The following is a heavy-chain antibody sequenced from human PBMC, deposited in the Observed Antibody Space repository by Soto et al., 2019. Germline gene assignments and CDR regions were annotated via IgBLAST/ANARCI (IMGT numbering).Heavy chain of an antibody. J-gene: IGHJ4*02. V-gene: IGHV1-3*01. CDR3: ARDWVSHYDGSERYFDY. D-gene: IGHD3-22*01. CDR1: GYTFTSYA. Sequence: ASVKVSCKASGYTFTSYAMHWVRQAPGQRLEWMGWINAGNGNTKYSQKFQGRVTITRDTSASTAYMELSSLRSEDTAVYYCARDWVSHYDGSERYFDYWGQGTLVTVS. CDR2: INAGNGNT.